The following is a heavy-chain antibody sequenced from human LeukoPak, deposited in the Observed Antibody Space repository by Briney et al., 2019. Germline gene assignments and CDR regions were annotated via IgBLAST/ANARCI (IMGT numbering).Heavy chain of an antibody. V-gene: IGHV1-8*01. CDR1: GYTFTSYD. CDR2: MNPNSGNT. J-gene: IGHJ5*02. D-gene: IGHD3-16*01. CDR3: ARGRSFAGVHRPRGYWFDP. Sequence: ASVKVSCKASGYTFTSYDINWVRQATGQGLEWMGWMNPNSGNTGYAQKFQGRVTMTRNTSISTAYMELSSLRSEDTAVYYCARGRSFAGVHRPRGYWFDPWGQGTLVTVSS.